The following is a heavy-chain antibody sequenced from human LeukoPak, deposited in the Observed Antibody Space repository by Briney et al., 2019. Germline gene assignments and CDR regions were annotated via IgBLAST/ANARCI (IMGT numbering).Heavy chain of an antibody. J-gene: IGHJ6*02. CDR3: ARQGDYGGIPGYYYGLDV. D-gene: IGHD4-23*01. CDR2: ISAYNGNT. V-gene: IGHV1-18*01. Sequence: ASVKVSCTASGYTFTSYGISWVRQAPGQGLEWMVWISAYNGNTNYAQKLQGRVTMTTDTSTSTAYMELRSLRSDDTAVYYCARQGDYGGIPGYYYGLDVWGQGTTVTVSS. CDR1: GYTFTSYG.